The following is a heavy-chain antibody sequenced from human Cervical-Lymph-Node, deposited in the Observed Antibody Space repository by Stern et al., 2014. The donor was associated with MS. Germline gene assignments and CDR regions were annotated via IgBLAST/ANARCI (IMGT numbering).Heavy chain of an antibody. D-gene: IGHD3-10*01. Sequence: QVQLVESGGGVVQPGRSLRLSCAASGFTFSNYPMHWVRQTPGKGLEWVAVISYDGSNEYYADSVKGRFPISRDNSKNTMYLQMNSLRAEDTAVYFCARDQAFVIGESLDYWGQGTLVTVSS. CDR2: ISYDGSNE. V-gene: IGHV3-30-3*01. CDR3: ARDQAFVIGESLDY. CDR1: GFTFSNYP. J-gene: IGHJ4*02.